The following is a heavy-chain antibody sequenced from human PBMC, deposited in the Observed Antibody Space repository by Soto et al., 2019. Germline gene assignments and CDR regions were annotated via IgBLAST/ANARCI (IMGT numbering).Heavy chain of an antibody. Sequence: EVQLLESGGGMVQPGGSLRLSWAASGFTFSSYAMSWVRQAPGKGLEWVSAISGSGGSTYYADSLKGRFTISRDNSKNQLYLQMNSLRAEDTAVYYCAKMGLVFPTVPDYWGQVPLVTVSS. J-gene: IGHJ4*02. CDR2: ISGSGGST. D-gene: IGHD4-17*01. V-gene: IGHV3-23*01. CDR1: GFTFSSYA. CDR3: AKMGLVFPTVPDY.